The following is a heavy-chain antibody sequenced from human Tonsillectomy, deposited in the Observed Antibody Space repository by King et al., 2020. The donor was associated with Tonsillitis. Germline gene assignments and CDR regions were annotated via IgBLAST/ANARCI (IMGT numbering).Heavy chain of an antibody. D-gene: IGHD6-13*01. CDR2: INSDGSST. Sequence: VQLVESGGGLVQPGGSLRLSCAASGSTFSSYWMHWVRQAPGKGLVWVSRINSDGSSTSYADSVKGRFTISRDNAKNTLYLQMNSLRAEDTAVYYCARDGLGIAADGLGAFDIWGQGKMVTVSS. CDR3: ARDGLGIAADGLGAFDI. V-gene: IGHV3-74*01. J-gene: IGHJ3*02. CDR1: GSTFSSYW.